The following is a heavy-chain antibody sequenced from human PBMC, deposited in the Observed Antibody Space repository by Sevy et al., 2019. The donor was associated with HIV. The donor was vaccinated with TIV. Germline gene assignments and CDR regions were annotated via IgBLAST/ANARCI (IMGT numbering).Heavy chain of an antibody. CDR3: ARVREAIYYFGMDV. J-gene: IGHJ6*02. V-gene: IGHV4-61*01. Sequence: SETLSRTCTVSGGSVTSGNYYWTWIRQPPGKGLEWIGYISYSGNTKYNPSLKSRVIISVDTSKTQFSLTLSSVTAADTAVYYCARVREAIYYFGMDVWGQGTTVTVSS. CDR1: GGSVTSGNYY. CDR2: ISYSGNT.